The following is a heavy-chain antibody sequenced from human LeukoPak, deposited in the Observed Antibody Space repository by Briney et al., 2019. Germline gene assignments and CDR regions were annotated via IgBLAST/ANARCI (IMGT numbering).Heavy chain of an antibody. D-gene: IGHD4-23*01. Sequence: PGGSLRLSCAASGFTFSSYWMHWVRQAPGKGLVWVSRINTDGSSTSYADSVKGRFTISRDNAKNTLYLQMNSPRAEDTAVYYCAKDVFPYGGNDSPAALDYWGQGTLVTVSS. CDR1: GFTFSSYW. CDR3: AKDVFPYGGNDSPAALDY. V-gene: IGHV3-74*01. J-gene: IGHJ4*02. CDR2: INTDGSST.